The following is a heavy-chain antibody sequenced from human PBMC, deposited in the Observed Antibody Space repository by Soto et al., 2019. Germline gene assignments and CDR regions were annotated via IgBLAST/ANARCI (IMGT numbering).Heavy chain of an antibody. CDR1: GYTFTGYY. J-gene: IGHJ4*02. Sequence: ASVKVSCKASGYTFTGYYMHWVRQAPGQGLEWMGWINPNSGGTNYAQKFQGWVTMTRDTSISTAYMELSRLRSDDTAVYYCAKRFRDDFWSGYPSPDYWGQGTLVTVSS. CDR3: AKRFRDDFWSGYPSPDY. V-gene: IGHV1-2*04. D-gene: IGHD3-3*01. CDR2: INPNSGGT.